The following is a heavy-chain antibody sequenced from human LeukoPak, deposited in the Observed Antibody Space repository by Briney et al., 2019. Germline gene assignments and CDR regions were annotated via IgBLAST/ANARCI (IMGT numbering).Heavy chain of an antibody. CDR1: GYTFTSYG. Sequence: GASVKVSCKASGYTFTSYGISWVRQAPGQGLEWMGWISAYNGNTNYAQKLQGRVTMTTDTSTSTAYMELRSLRSDDTAVYYCARTLNYYGSGSYLGAYWGQRTLVTVSS. CDR2: ISAYNGNT. D-gene: IGHD3-10*01. V-gene: IGHV1-18*01. J-gene: IGHJ4*02. CDR3: ARTLNYYGSGSYLGAY.